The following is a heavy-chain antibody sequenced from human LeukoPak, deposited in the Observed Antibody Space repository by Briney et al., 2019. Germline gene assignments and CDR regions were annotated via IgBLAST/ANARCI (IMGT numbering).Heavy chain of an antibody. D-gene: IGHD3-10*01. CDR2: IRGSGGST. J-gene: IGHJ4*02. Sequence: GGSLSLSCAASGFTFDKYAMTWVRPGPGKGLEWIATIRGSGGSTYYADSVKGRFTIFRDNSKNMVFLQMSGLRAEDTALYYCTKVLWGLTLLSSDYWGQGTLVTVSS. CDR1: GFTFDKYA. V-gene: IGHV3-23*01. CDR3: TKVLWGLTLLSSDY.